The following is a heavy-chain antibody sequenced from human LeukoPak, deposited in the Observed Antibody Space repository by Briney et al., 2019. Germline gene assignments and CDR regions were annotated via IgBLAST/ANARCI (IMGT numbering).Heavy chain of an antibody. CDR3: ARIYCGGGTCYVYGMDV. D-gene: IGHD2-15*01. CDR1: GFTFSDYW. V-gene: IGHV3-74*01. J-gene: IGHJ6*02. CDR2: INSDGSRT. Sequence: GGSLRLPCAASGFTFSDYWMHWVRQAPGKGLVWVSRINSDGSRTSYADSVKGRFTISRDNAEDTLSLQMNGLRAEDTAVYYCARIYCGGGTCYVYGMDVWGQGTTVTVSS.